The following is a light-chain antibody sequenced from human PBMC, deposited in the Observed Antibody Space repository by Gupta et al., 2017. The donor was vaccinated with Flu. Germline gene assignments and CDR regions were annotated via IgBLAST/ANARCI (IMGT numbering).Light chain of an antibody. CDR2: AAS. CDR3: QKCNRPPYS. V-gene: IGKV3-20*01. CDR1: QSVAGNY. Sequence: ELVLTPSPGTLSLSPGETATLSCRASQSVAGNYLAWYQQRPGQAPRLLISAASNRVPGVPDRFSGSGSGTDFTLTISRLAPEDFAVYYCQKCNRPPYSFGQGTKLEIK. J-gene: IGKJ2*03.